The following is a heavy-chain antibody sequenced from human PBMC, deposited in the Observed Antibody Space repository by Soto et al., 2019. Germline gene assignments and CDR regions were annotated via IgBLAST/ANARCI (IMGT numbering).Heavy chain of an antibody. V-gene: IGHV1-3*01. CDR1: GYTFTTYA. J-gene: IGHJ6*02. D-gene: IGHD3-22*01. CDR2: VNAENGNT. Sequence: QVQLVQSGAEVKKPGASVRVSCKASGYTFTTYAIHWVRQAPGQRLEWMGWVNAENGNTKYSQKFQGRVTITVDTSASTAYMEMSSLRSEDTAVYYCARQNDRRIYYYYAMDVWGQGTTVTVSS. CDR3: ARQNDRRIYYYYAMDV.